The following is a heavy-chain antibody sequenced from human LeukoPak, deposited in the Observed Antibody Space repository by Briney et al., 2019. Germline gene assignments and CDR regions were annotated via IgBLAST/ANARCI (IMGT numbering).Heavy chain of an antibody. J-gene: IGHJ4*02. V-gene: IGHV3-30-3*01. D-gene: IGHD3-9*01. Sequence: GGSLRLSCAASGFTFSSYAMHWVRQAPGKGLEWVAVISYDGSNKYYADSVKGRFTISRDNAKNSLYLQMNSLRAEDTAVYYCALNYDILTGYLDYWGQGTLVTVSS. CDR1: GFTFSSYA. CDR3: ALNYDILTGYLDY. CDR2: ISYDGSNK.